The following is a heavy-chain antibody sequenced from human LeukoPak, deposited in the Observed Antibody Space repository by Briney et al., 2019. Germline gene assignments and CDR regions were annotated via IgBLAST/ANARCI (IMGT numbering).Heavy chain of an antibody. V-gene: IGHV4-34*01. CDR1: GGSLSGYY. J-gene: IGHJ5*02. CDR3: ARGVLIEDNWFDP. D-gene: IGHD3-22*01. CDR2: INHSGST. Sequence: SETLSLTCAVYGGSLSGYYWSWIRQPPGKGLEWIGEINHSGSTNYNPSLKSRVTISVDTSKNQFSLKLSSVTAADTAVYYCARGVLIEDNWFDPWGQGTLVTVSS.